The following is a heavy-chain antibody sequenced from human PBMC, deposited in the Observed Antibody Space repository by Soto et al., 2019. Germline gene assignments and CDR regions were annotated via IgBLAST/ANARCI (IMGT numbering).Heavy chain of an antibody. CDR1: GYTFTSYY. CDR3: ARAGEFFFSTSGRGGLYYFDY. J-gene: IGHJ4*02. V-gene: IGHV1-46*01. Sequence: ASVKVSCKASGYTFTSYYMHWLRQAPGQGLEWMGIINPSGGSTSYAQKFQGRVTMTRDTSTSTVYMELSSLRSEDTAVYYCARAGEFFFSTSGRGGLYYFDYGGRETRVPASS. CDR2: INPSGGST. D-gene: IGHD2-2*01.